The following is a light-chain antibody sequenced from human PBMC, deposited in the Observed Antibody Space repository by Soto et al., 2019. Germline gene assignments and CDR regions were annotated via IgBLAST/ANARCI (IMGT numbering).Light chain of an antibody. CDR2: GAS. J-gene: IGKJ1*01. CDR3: QQYGRTSWT. V-gene: IGKV3-20*01. CDR1: QSVSTNF. Sequence: EIVLTQSPGTLSLSPGEGATLSCRASQSVSTNFFAWYQQKPGQAPRILIYGASTSATGIPDRFSGSGSGTDFTLTIRRLEPEDFAVYYCQQYGRTSWTFGQGPKVEIK.